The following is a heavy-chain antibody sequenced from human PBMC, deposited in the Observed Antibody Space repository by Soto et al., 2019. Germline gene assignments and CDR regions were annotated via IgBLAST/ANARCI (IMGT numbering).Heavy chain of an antibody. V-gene: IGHV1-69*13. CDR1: GGTFSSYA. J-gene: IGHJ6*02. D-gene: IGHD2-15*01. Sequence: SVKVSCKASGGTFSSYAISWVRQAPGQGLEWMGGIIPIFGTANYAQKFQGRVTITADESTSTAYMELSSLRSEDTAVYYCAREGSVVVVAATSTYYYYGMDVWGQGTTVTAP. CDR2: IIPIFGTA. CDR3: AREGSVVVVAATSTYYYYGMDV.